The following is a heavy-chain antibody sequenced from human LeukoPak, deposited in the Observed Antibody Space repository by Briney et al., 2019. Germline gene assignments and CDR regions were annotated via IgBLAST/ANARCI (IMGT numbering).Heavy chain of an antibody. J-gene: IGHJ6*02. D-gene: IGHD3-16*02. CDR1: GFSFNNYW. V-gene: IGHV3-74*01. CDR3: TRTGYRHGMDV. CDR2: TSTDGSTT. Sequence: GGSLRLSCAASGFSFNNYWIHWVRQAPGKGLVWVSSTSTDGSTTVYGDSVKGRFTISRDNGKNTLDLQLNSLRVEDTAVYFCTRTGYRHGMDVWGQGTTVTVSS.